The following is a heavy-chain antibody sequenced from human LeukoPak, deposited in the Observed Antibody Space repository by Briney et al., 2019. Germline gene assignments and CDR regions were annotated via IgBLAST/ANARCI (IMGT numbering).Heavy chain of an antibody. CDR2: IYYSGST. V-gene: IGHV4-30-4*08. CDR1: GGSISSSSYY. D-gene: IGHD2-2*01. Sequence: SETLSLTCTVSGGSISSSSYYWGWIRQPPGKGLEWIGYIYYSGSTYYSPSLKGRVTISVDTSKSQFSLRLSSVTAADTAVYYCARGVLPAGIQGVYNWFDPWGQGTLVTVSS. CDR3: ARGVLPAGIQGVYNWFDP. J-gene: IGHJ5*02.